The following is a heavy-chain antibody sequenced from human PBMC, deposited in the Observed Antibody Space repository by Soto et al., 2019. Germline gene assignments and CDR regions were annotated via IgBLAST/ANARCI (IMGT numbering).Heavy chain of an antibody. CDR3: ASDYSGGWYNWFDP. CDR1: GGSFSGYN. Sequence: SETLSLTCAVYGGSFSGYNWSWIRQPPGKGLEWIGEINHSGSTNYNPSLKSRVTISIDTSKKQFSLNLSSVTAADTAVYYCASDYSGGWYNWFDPWGQGTLVTVSS. V-gene: IGHV4-34*01. D-gene: IGHD6-19*01. CDR2: INHSGST. J-gene: IGHJ5*02.